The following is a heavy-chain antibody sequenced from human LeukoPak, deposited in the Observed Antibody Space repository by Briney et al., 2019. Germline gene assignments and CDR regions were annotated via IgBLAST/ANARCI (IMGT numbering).Heavy chain of an antibody. CDR3: ARPLYYDSTGYHQYYFDH. CDR1: GYTFTSYG. D-gene: IGHD3-22*01. Sequence: ASVKVSCKASGYTFTSYGISWVRQAPGQGLEWMGWISAYNGNANYAQNLQGRVTMTTEASTSTAYMDLRSLRSDDTAVYYCARPLYYDSTGYHQYYFDHWGQGTLVTVSS. CDR2: ISAYNGNA. J-gene: IGHJ4*02. V-gene: IGHV1-18*01.